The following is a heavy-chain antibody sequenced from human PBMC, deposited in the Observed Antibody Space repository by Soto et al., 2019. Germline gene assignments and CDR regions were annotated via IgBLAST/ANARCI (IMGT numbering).Heavy chain of an antibody. CDR3: AKYRVTWTYSYSEFEY. CDR2: ISAGGGGST. J-gene: IGHJ4*02. D-gene: IGHD1-26*01. CDR1: GFTFSNYA. Sequence: RLSFAASGFTFSNYAMTWVRQAAGKCLEWVSSISAGGGGSTYYADSVKGRFTISRDNSKNTVYLQMNSLRAEDTAACYCAKYRVTWTYSYSEFEYWGQGTLVSVSS. V-gene: IGHV3-23*01.